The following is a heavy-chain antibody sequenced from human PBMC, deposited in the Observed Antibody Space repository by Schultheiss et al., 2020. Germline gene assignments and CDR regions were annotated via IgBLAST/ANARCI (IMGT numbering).Heavy chain of an antibody. V-gene: IGHV3-13*01. J-gene: IGHJ1*01. D-gene: IGHD3-22*01. CDR3: AKDYLPKPVVITGAVY. CDR2: IGTAGDT. CDR1: GFTFSSYD. Sequence: GGSLRLSCAASGFTFSSYDMHWVRQATGKGLEWVSAIGTAGDTYYPGSVKGRFTISRENAKNSLYLQMNSLRAEDTAVYYCAKDYLPKPVVITGAVYWGQGTLVTVSS.